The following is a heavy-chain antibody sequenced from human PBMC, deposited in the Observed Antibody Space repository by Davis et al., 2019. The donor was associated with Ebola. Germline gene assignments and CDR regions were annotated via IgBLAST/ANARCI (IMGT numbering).Heavy chain of an antibody. D-gene: IGHD5-12*01. Sequence: PGESLKISCAASGFTFSSYEMNWVRQAPGKGLEWVSYISSSGSTIYYADSVKGRFTISRDNSKNTLYLQMNSLRAEDTAVYYCARDREYSGYETYAFDIWGQGTMVTVSS. J-gene: IGHJ3*02. CDR3: ARDREYSGYETYAFDI. CDR1: GFTFSSYE. CDR2: ISSSGSTI. V-gene: IGHV3-48*03.